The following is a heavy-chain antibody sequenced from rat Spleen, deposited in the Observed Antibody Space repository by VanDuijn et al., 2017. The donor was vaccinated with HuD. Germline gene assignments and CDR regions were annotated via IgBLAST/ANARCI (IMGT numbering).Heavy chain of an antibody. D-gene: IGHD4-3*01. V-gene: IGHV5-7*01. CDR3: ARHNSGYVMDA. CDR1: GFTFSDYY. J-gene: IGHJ2*01. Sequence: EVQLVESGGGLVQPGRSLQLSCAASGFTFSDYYMAWVRQAPTKGLEWVAAINYDGSTTSYRDAVTGRFTVSRDNAKSTLYLQMDSLRSEDTATYYCARHNSGYVMDAWGQGVMVTVSS. CDR2: INYDGSTT.